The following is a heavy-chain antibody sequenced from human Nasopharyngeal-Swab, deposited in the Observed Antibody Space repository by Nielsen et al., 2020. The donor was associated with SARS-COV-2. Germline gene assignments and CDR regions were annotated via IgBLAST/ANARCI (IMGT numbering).Heavy chain of an antibody. J-gene: IGHJ4*02. CDR2: INHSGST. CDR3: AGRPDYGDYTGGFDY. Sequence: WIRQPPGKGLEWIGEINHSGSTNYNPSLKSRVTISVDTSKNQFSLKLSSVTAADTAVYYCAGRPDYGDYTGGFDYWGQGTLVTVSS. V-gene: IGHV4-34*01. D-gene: IGHD4-17*01.